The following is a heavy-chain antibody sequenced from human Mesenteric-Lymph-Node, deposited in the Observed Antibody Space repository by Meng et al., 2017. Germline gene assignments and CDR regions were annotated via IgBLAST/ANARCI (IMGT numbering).Heavy chain of an antibody. CDR1: GFTFSSYQ. CDR3: ARRGVWYDAFDI. V-gene: IGHV3-48*03. J-gene: IGHJ3*02. D-gene: IGHD6-13*01. CDR2: IGGTGSTI. Sequence: GESLKISCAASGFTFSSYQMNWVRQSPGKGLEWISSIGGTGSTIYYADSVKGRFTISRDNAKNSLNLQMNSLRADDTAVYYCARRGVWYDAFDIWGQGTMVTVSS.